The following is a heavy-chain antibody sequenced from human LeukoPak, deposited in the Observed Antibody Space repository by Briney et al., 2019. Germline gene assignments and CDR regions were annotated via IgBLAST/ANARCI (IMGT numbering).Heavy chain of an antibody. CDR2: IRYDGSNK. CDR1: GFTFSSYG. Sequence: GGSLRLSCAASGFTFSSYGMHWVRQAPGKGLEWVAFIRYDGSNKYYADSVKGRFTISRDNSKNTLYLQMNSLRAEDTAVYYCAKGPGGSSSWYEAFDIWGQGTMVTVSS. D-gene: IGHD6-13*01. J-gene: IGHJ3*02. V-gene: IGHV3-30*02. CDR3: AKGPGGSSSWYEAFDI.